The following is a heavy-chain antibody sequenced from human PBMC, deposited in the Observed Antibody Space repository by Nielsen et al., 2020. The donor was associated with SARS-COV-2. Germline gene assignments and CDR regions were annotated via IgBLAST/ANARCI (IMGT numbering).Heavy chain of an antibody. CDR3: ARDGALRFLEWSLYRDYYYGMDV. CDR2: INPSGGST. J-gene: IGHJ6*02. V-gene: IGHV1-46*01. Sequence: ASVKVSCKASGYTFTSYYMHWVRQAPGQGLEWMGIINPSGGSTSYAQKFQGRVTMTRDTSTSTVYMELSSLRSEDTAVYYCARDGALRFLEWSLYRDYYYGMDVWGQGTTVTVSS. D-gene: IGHD3-3*01. CDR1: GYTFTSYY.